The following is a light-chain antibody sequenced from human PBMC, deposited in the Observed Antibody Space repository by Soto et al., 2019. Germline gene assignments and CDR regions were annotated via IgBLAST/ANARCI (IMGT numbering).Light chain of an antibody. V-gene: IGLV3-9*01. CDR3: QVWDSSTSV. CDR2: RDS. J-gene: IGLJ1*01. CDR1: NIGSKN. Sequence: SYELTQPLSVSVALGQTARITCGGNNIGSKNEHWYQQKPGQAPVLVIYRDSNRPSGIPERFSGSNSGNTATLTISRAQAGDEADYYCQVWDSSTSVFGTGTKLTVL.